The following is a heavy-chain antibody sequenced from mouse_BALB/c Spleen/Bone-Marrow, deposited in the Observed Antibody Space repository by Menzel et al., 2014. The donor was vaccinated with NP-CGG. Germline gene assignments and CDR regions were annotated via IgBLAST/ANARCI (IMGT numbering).Heavy chain of an antibody. J-gene: IGHJ2*01. Sequence: EVQVVESGGGLVKPGGSLKLSCAASGFTFSSCALSWVRRTPEKRLEWVASISSGGTTYYQDSVKGRFTISGDNARNILYLQMSSLGSEDTAIFYCAAITTVAYWGQGTILTVTS. D-gene: IGHD1-1*01. V-gene: IGHV5-6-5*01. CDR1: GFTFSSCA. CDR2: ISSGGTT. CDR3: AAITTVAY.